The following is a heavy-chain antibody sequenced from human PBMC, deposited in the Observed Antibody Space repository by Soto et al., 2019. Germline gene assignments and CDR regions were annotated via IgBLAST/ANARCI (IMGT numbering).Heavy chain of an antibody. CDR2: INPNSGGT. CDR3: AAYSSPPAHFDDY. D-gene: IGHD6-13*01. Sequence: XSVKVCCXSSGSTFTCYYMNWVRQAPGQGLEWMGWINPNSGGTNYAQKFQGRVTMTRDTSISTAYMELSRLRSDDTAVYYCAAYSSPPAHFDDYWGQGTLVTVSS. CDR1: GSTFTCYY. J-gene: IGHJ4*02. V-gene: IGHV1-2*02.